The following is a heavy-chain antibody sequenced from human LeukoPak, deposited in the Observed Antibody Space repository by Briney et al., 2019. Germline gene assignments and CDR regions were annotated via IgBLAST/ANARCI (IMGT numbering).Heavy chain of an antibody. V-gene: IGHV3-23*01. J-gene: IGHJ4*02. CDR3: AARALPNCASGCYLYYLDY. CDR2: IIGSGGST. CDR1: GFTFINYA. Sequence: PGGALRLSCAVSGFTFINYAMSCVRQAPGKGLEWVSAIIGSGGSTHYADSVKGRSTTSRDNSKNTLYLQMNSLTDDDRAVYYCAARALPNCASGCYLYYLDYWGQGTLVTVSS. D-gene: IGHD2-21*02.